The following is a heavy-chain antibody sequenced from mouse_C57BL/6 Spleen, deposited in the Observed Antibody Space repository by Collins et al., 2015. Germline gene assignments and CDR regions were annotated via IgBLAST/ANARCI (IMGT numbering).Heavy chain of an antibody. CDR3: ARERGPYSNYPFAY. CDR2: INTYSGVP. Sequence: QIQLVQSGPELKKPGETVKISCKASGYTFTTYGMSWVKQAPGKGLKWMGWINTYSGVPTYADDFKGRFAFSLETSASTAYLQINNLKNEDTATYFCARERGPYSNYPFAYWGQGTLVTVSA. V-gene: IGHV9-3*01. D-gene: IGHD2-5*01. J-gene: IGHJ3*01. CDR1: GYTFTTYG.